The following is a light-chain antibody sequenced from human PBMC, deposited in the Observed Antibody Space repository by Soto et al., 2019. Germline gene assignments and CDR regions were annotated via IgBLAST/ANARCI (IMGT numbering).Light chain of an antibody. CDR2: DAS. CDR3: QQYNFYWT. J-gene: IGKJ1*01. Sequence: DVQMTQSPSTLSASVGDRVTITCRASQSISSWLAWYQQKPGKAPKLVIYDASSLESGVPSRFSGSGSGTEFTLTISSLQPDDSATYYCQQYNFYWTFGQGTKVDIK. CDR1: QSISSW. V-gene: IGKV1-5*01.